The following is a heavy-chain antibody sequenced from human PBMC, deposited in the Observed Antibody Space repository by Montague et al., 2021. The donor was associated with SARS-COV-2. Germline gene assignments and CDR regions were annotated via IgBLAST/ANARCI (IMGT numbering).Heavy chain of an antibody. CDR1: GGSISNSICY. Sequence: SETLSLTCTVSGGSISNSICYWGWIRQPPGKGLEWIGSIYYTGSTYYXPSLKSRVTISMNTSNNQFFLKLTSVTAADTAVYYCARPGRGYSYGLDAFEVWGQGTMVTVSS. CDR2: IYYTGST. V-gene: IGHV4-39*01. J-gene: IGHJ3*01. CDR3: ARPGRGYSYGLDAFEV. D-gene: IGHD5-18*01.